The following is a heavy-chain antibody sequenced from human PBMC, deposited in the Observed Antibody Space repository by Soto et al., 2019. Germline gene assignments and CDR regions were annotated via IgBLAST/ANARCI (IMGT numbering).Heavy chain of an antibody. Sequence: EVQLVESGGGLVQPGGSLRLSCVASGFTFRNYWMSWLRQAPGKGLEWVANTNQDGRERYSVDSMKGRFTISRDNAKNSMHLQRNSLRAEDTAVYYCARDGSGYSTDWGQGTLVTVSS. CDR3: ARDGSGYSTD. D-gene: IGHD5-18*01. J-gene: IGHJ4*02. CDR1: GFTFRNYW. V-gene: IGHV3-7*01. CDR2: TNQDGRER.